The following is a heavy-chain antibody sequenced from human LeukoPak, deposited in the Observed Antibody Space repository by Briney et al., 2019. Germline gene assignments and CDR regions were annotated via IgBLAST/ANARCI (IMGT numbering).Heavy chain of an antibody. Sequence: TTGGSLRLSCAASGFTFSSYSMNWVRQAPGKGLEWVSSISSSSSYIYYADSVKGRFTISRDNAKNSLYLQMNSLRAEDTAVYYCARRPPPQRIVVVPAASNYWGQGTLVTVSS. CDR1: GFTFSSYS. J-gene: IGHJ4*02. D-gene: IGHD2-2*01. V-gene: IGHV3-21*01. CDR3: ARRPPPQRIVVVPAASNY. CDR2: ISSSSSYI.